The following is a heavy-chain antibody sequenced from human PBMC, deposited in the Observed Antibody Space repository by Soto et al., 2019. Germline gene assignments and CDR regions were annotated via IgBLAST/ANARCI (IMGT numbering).Heavy chain of an antibody. CDR1: GGSVSSGSYY. D-gene: IGHD3-3*01. CDR3: ARDNPYYDFWSGYYTRSYYYGMDV. Sequence: PSETLSLTCTVSGGSVSSGSYYWSWIRQPPGKGLEWIGYIYYSGSTNYNPSLKSRVTISVDTSKNQFSLKLSSVTAADTAVYYCARDNPYYDFWSGYYTRSYYYGMDVWGQGTTVTVSS. J-gene: IGHJ6*02. CDR2: IYYSGST. V-gene: IGHV4-61*01.